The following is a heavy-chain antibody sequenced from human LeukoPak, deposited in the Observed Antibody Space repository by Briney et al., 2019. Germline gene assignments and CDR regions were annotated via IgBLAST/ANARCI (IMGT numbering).Heavy chain of an antibody. CDR3: ARDRSYGAFDY. CDR2: ISSSGSYT. J-gene: IGHJ4*02. CDR1: GFTFSDYY. Sequence: GGSLRLSCAASGFTFSDYYMSWIRQAPGKGLEWVSFISSSGSYTHYADSVKGRFTISRDNAKNSLYLQMNSLRTEDTAVYYCARDRSYGAFDYWGQGTLVTVSS. D-gene: IGHD1-26*01. V-gene: IGHV3-11*05.